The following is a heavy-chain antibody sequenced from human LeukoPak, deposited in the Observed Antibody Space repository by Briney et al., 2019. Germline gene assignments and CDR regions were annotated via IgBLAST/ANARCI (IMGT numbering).Heavy chain of an antibody. CDR2: ISGSGGTT. V-gene: IGHV3-23*01. CDR1: GFTVSSNY. CDR3: TTTMSLFQN. Sequence: GGSLRLSCAASGFTVSSNYMSWVRQAPGKGLEWVSSISGSGGTTYYADSVKGRFTISRDNSKNTLYLQMNSLRAEDTAVYHCTTTMSLFQNWGQGTLVTVSS. J-gene: IGHJ1*01. D-gene: IGHD4-17*01.